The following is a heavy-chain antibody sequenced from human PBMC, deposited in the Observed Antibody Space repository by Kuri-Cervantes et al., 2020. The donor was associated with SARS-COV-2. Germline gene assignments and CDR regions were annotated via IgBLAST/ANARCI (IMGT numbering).Heavy chain of an antibody. CDR1: GGSFSGYN. Sequence: SETLSLTCAVYGGSFSGYNWTWIRQAPGKGLIWIGEINDRGGTNSNPSVKSRVTISVDTSKNQFSLRLTSVTAADTGVYYCARGPFYYYYGLDVWGQGTTVTVSS. CDR2: INDRGGT. J-gene: IGHJ6*02. CDR3: ARGPFYYYYGLDV. V-gene: IGHV4-34*01.